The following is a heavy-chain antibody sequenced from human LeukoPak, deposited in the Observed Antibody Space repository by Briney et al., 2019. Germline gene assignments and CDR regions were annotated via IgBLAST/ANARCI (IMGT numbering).Heavy chain of an antibody. CDR2: ISYDASNK. CDR1: GLTFSTYG. CDR3: VARSSWYY. Sequence: HPGRSLRLSCAGSGLTFSTYGMHWVRGAPGKGLEWLAVISYDASNKYYADSVKGRFTTSRDNSKNTVYLQMNSLRGEDTAVYYCVARSSWYYWGQGTLVTVSS. V-gene: IGHV3-30*03. D-gene: IGHD6-13*01. J-gene: IGHJ4*02.